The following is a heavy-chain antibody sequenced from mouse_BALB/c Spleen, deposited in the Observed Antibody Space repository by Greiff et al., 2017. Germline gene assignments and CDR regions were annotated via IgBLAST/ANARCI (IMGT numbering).Heavy chain of an antibody. CDR2: FYPGSGSI. CDR3: ARHEGDYWYFDV. V-gene: IGHV1-62-2*01. J-gene: IGHJ1*01. CDR1: GYTFTEYT. Sequence: VQGVESGAELVKPGASVKLSCKASGYTFTEYTIHWVKQRSGQGLEWIGWFYPGSGSIKYNEKFKDKATLTADKSSSTVYMELSRLTSEDSAVYFCARHEGDYWYFDVWGAGTTVTVSS.